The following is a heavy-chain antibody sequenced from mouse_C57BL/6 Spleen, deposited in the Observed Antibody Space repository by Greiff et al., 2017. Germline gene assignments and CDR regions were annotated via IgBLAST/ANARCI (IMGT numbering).Heavy chain of an antibody. CDR1: GYTFTDYN. V-gene: IGHV1-18*01. CDR3: ARSIAYYYGSSYPYWYFDV. CDR2: INPNNGGT. Sequence: VQLQQSGPELVKPGASVKIPCKASGYTFTDYNMDWVKQSHGKSLEWIGDINPNNGGTIYNQKFKGKATLTVDKSSSTAYMELRSLTSEDTAVYYCARSIAYYYGSSYPYWYFDVWGTGTTVTVSS. D-gene: IGHD1-1*01. J-gene: IGHJ1*03.